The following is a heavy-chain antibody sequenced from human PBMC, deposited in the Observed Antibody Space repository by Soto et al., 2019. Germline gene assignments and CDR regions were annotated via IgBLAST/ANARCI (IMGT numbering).Heavy chain of an antibody. J-gene: IGHJ6*03. CDR3: TLGITIFGVVINSYYYMDV. Sequence: GGSLRLSCAASGFTFSNAWMSWVRQAPGKGLEWVGRIKSKTDGGTTEYAAPVKGRFTISRDYSKNTLYLKMNSLKTEDTAVYYCTLGITIFGVVINSYYYMDVWGKGTTVTVSS. CDR2: IKSKTDGGTT. D-gene: IGHD3-3*01. V-gene: IGHV3-15*01. CDR1: GFTFSNAW.